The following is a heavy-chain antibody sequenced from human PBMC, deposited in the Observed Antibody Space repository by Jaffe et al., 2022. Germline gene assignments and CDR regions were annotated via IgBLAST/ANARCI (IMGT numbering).Heavy chain of an antibody. V-gene: IGHV3-30*02. Sequence: QVQLVESGGGVVQPGGSLRLSCAASGFTFSSYGMHWVRQAPGKGLEWVAFIRYDGSNKYYADSVKGRFTISRDNSKNTLYLQMNSLRAEDTAVYYCAKDRYYYGSGSYYGEYYFDYWGQGTLVTVSS. CDR2: IRYDGSNK. CDR3: AKDRYYYGSGSYYGEYYFDY. CDR1: GFTFSSYG. D-gene: IGHD3-10*01. J-gene: IGHJ4*02.